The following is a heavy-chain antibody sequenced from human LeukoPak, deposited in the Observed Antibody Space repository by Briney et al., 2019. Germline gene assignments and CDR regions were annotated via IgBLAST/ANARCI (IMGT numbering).Heavy chain of an antibody. Sequence: GASVKVSCKTSGYTFTHYGITWVRQAPGQGLEWMGYISTYNFATGYAQRFQGRVTMTSDTSTTTVYLELSSLRSDDTAVYYCARGGNGSGRSYYYYYYMDVWGKGTTVTVSS. D-gene: IGHD3-10*01. CDR2: ISTYNFAT. CDR3: ARGGNGSGRSYYYYYYMDV. CDR1: GYTFTHYG. V-gene: IGHV1-18*01. J-gene: IGHJ6*03.